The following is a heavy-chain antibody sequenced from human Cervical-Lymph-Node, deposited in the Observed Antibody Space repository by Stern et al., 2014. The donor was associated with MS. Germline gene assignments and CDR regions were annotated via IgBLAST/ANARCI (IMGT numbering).Heavy chain of an antibody. J-gene: IGHJ4*02. CDR2: ISNYNGDT. Sequence: VQLVASGPEVKKPGASVKVSCQASGYTFAHYGIGWVRQAPGHGFEWLGWISNYNGDTKYAQNLQGRVTMTTDTSTSAAYMELRSLRSDDTAVYYCARVGYGINIFDWWGQGTLVTVSS. CDR3: ARVGYGINIFDW. CDR1: GYTFAHYG. D-gene: IGHD3-10*01. V-gene: IGHV1-18*01.